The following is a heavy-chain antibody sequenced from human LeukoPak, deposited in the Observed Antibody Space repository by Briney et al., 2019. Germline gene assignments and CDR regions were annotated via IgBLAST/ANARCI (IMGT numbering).Heavy chain of an antibody. CDR2: IYYSGST. CDR3: ARRRGLLWFGESRHNWFDP. D-gene: IGHD3-10*01. Sequence: PSETLSLTCTVSGGSISSSSYYWGWIRQPPGKGLEWIGSIYYSGSTYYNPSLKSRVTISVDTSKNQFSLKLSSVTAADTAVYYCARRRGLLWFGESRHNWFDPWGQGTLVTVSS. V-gene: IGHV4-39*01. CDR1: GGSISSSSYY. J-gene: IGHJ5*02.